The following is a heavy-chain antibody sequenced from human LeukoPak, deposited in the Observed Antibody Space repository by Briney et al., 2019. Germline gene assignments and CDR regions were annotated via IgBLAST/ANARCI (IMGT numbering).Heavy chain of an antibody. V-gene: IGHV3-74*03. D-gene: IGHD1-1*01. J-gene: IGHJ4*02. CDR3: TRGGTTFDY. Sequence: GGSLRLSCAASGFTFSSYWMHWVRQAPGKGLVWVSRIDTDGKNTAYAGSVKGPFTISRDNAKNTLFLQMNSLRVEDTAIYYCTRGGTTFDYWGQGTLVSVSS. CDR1: GFTFSSYW. CDR2: IDTDGKNT.